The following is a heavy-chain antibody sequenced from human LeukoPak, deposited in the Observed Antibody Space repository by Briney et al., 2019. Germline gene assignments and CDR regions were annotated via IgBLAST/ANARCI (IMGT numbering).Heavy chain of an antibody. Sequence: SVKVSCKASGGTFSSYAISWVRQAPGQGLEWMGGIIPIFGTANYAQKFQGRVTITTDESTSTAYMELSSLRSEDTAVYYCARDQGYCSSTSCYNFDYWGQGTLVTVSS. J-gene: IGHJ4*02. CDR1: GGTFSSYA. CDR3: ARDQGYCSSTSCYNFDY. D-gene: IGHD2-2*02. CDR2: IIPIFGTA. V-gene: IGHV1-69*05.